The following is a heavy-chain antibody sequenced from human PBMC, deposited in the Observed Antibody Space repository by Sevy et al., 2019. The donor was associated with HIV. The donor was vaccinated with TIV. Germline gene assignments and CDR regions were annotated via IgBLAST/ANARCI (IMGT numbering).Heavy chain of an antibody. CDR2: VYYSGST. J-gene: IGHJ6*03. CDR3: ARETDCYYYMDV. Sequence: SETLSLTCTVSGGSISTYYWSWIRQPPGKRLEWIGYVYYSGSTNYNPSLKSRVTISVDTSKNQFSLKLSSVTAADTAVYYCARETDCYYYMDVWGKGTTVTVSS. V-gene: IGHV4-59*01. D-gene: IGHD2-21*02. CDR1: GGSISTYY.